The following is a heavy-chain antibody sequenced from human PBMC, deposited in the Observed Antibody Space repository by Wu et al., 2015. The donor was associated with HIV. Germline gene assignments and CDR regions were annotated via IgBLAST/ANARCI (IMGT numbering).Heavy chain of an antibody. J-gene: IGHJ4*02. CDR3: ARDSDSSGYYAYYFDY. V-gene: IGHV1-46*01. D-gene: IGHD3-22*01. CDR2: INPSGGST. Sequence: QVQLVQSGAEVKKPGASVKVSCKASGYTFTSYYMHWVRQAPGQGLEWMGIINPSGGSTSYAQKFQGRVTMTRDTSTSTVYMELSSLRSEDTAVYYCARDSDSSGYYAYYFDYWGQGTLVTVSS. CDR1: GYTFTSYY.